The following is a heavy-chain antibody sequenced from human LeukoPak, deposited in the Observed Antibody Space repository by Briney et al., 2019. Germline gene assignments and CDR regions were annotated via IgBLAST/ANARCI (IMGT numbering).Heavy chain of an antibody. V-gene: IGHV4-4*02. CDR2: VYYTGNT. CDR1: GGSISSTYW. D-gene: IGHD2-15*01. J-gene: IGHJ4*02. CDR3: ARDTGYCGGGTCYHNYFDY. Sequence: SGTLSLTCDVSGGSISSTYWWTWVRQSPGKGLEWIGYVYYTGNTNYNPSLKSRVTISVDTSKNQFSLKLSSVTAADTAVYYCARDTGYCGGGTCYHNYFDYWGQGTLVTVSS.